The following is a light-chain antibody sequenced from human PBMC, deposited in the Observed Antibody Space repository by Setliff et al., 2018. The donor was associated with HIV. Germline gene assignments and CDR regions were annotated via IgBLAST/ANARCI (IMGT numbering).Light chain of an antibody. Sequence: QSALTQPASVSGSPGQSITISCTGTSSDVGGYNYVSWYQQHPGKAPKLIIYEVRNRPSGVSNRFSGSKSGNTASLTISGLQAEDEGDYYCSSYAITNTLPFGTGTKFTVL. CDR3: SSYAITNTLP. V-gene: IGLV2-14*01. CDR2: EVR. CDR1: SSDVGGYNY. J-gene: IGLJ1*01.